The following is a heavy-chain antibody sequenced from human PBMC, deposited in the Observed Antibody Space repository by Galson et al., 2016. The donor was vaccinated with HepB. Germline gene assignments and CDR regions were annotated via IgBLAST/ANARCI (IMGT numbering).Heavy chain of an antibody. Sequence: CAISGDSVSSISATWNWIRQSPSRGLEWLGRTFYRSKWYKDYAASVKSRITVNADTSRNQFTLQLNSVTPEGAALDFCLRATSSSWYVLDYWGQGTLGAVSS. V-gene: IGHV6-1*01. CDR2: TFYRSKWYK. J-gene: IGHJ4*02. CDR1: GDSVSSISAT. D-gene: IGHD6-13*01. CDR3: LRATSSSWYVLDY.